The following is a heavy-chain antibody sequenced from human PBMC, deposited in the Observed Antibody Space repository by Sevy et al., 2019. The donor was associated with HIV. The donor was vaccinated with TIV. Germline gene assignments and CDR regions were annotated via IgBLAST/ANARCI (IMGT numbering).Heavy chain of an antibody. J-gene: IGHJ4*02. D-gene: IGHD3-22*01. CDR1: GFTFSSYG. CDR2: IWYDGSNK. V-gene: IGHV3-33*01. Sequence: GGSLRLSCAASGFTFSSYGMHWVRQAPGKGLEWVAVIWYDGSNKYSADSVKGRFTISRDNSKNTLYLQMNSLRAEDTAVYYCARDPLFLRGGNKFDYWGQGTLVTVSS. CDR3: ARDPLFLRGGNKFDY.